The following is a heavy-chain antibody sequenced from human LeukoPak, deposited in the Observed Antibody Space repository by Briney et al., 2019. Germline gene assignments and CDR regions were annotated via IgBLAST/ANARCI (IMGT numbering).Heavy chain of an antibody. J-gene: IGHJ4*02. V-gene: IGHV3-30*02. CDR1: GFTFSSYG. CDR3: AKDTVDDSSGYRRYYFDY. D-gene: IGHD3-22*01. Sequence: PGGSLRLSCAASGFTFSSYGMHWVRQAPGKGLEWVAFIRYDGSNKYYADSVKGRFTISRDNSKNTLYLQMNSLRAEDTAVYYCAKDTVDDSSGYRRYYFDYWGQGTLVTVSS. CDR2: IRYDGSNK.